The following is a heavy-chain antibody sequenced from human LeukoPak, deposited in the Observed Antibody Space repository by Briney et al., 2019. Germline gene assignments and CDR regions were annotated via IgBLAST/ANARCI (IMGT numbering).Heavy chain of an antibody. CDR2: IYSGGST. Sequence: GGSLRLSYAASGFTVSSNYMSWVRQAPGKGLEWVSVIYSGGSTYYTDSVKGRFTISRDNSKNTLYLQMNSLRAEDTAVYYCARDRLWFGGSWDDYWGQGALVTVSS. CDR3: ARDRLWFGGSWDDY. J-gene: IGHJ4*02. CDR1: GFTVSSNY. V-gene: IGHV3-66*01. D-gene: IGHD3-10*01.